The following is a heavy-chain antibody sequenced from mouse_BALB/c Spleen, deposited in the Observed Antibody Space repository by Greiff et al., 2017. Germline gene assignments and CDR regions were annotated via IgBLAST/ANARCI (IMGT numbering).Heavy chain of an antibody. Sequence: LMESGAELAKPGASVKMSCKASGYTFTSYWMHWVKQRPGQGLEWIGYINPSTGYTEYNQKFNDKATLTADKSSSTAYMQLSSLTSEDSAVYYCARTGGPLDYWGQGTTLTVSS. J-gene: IGHJ2*01. CDR1: GYTFTSYW. CDR2: INPSTGYT. CDR3: ARTGGPLDY. V-gene: IGHV1-7*01.